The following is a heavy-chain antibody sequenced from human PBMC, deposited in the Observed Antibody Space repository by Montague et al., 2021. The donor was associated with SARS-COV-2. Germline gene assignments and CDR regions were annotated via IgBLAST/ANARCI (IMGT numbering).Heavy chain of an antibody. CDR2: TYYRSKWYN. Sequence: CAISGDSVSSNSATWNWVRQSPSRGLEWLGRTYYRSKWYNDYAVSVRGRVTINPDTSKNQLSLQLNSVTPEDTAIYYCTSGREGNYNVMDVWGPGTTVTVSS. J-gene: IGHJ6*02. CDR1: GDSVSSNSAT. CDR3: TSGREGNYNVMDV. D-gene: IGHD1-1*01. V-gene: IGHV6-1*01.